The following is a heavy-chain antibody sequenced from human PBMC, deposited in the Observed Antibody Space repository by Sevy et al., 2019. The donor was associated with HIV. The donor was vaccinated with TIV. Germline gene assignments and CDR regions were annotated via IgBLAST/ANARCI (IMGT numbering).Heavy chain of an antibody. CDR2: ISYDGSNK. Sequence: GGSLRLSCAASGFTFSSYGMHWVRQAPGKGLEWVAVISYDGSNKYYADSVKGRFTIPRDNSKNTLYLQLNSLGAEDTAVYYCVKALNSGYDFGVLEYWGQGTLVTVSS. D-gene: IGHD5-12*01. CDR1: GFTFSSYG. CDR3: VKALNSGYDFGVLEY. J-gene: IGHJ4*02. V-gene: IGHV3-30*18.